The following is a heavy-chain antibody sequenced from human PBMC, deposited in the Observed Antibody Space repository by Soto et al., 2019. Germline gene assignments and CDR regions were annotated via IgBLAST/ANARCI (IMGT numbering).Heavy chain of an antibody. D-gene: IGHD3-22*01. J-gene: IGHJ4*02. CDR3: ARVVYYDSSGLGYYDY. CDR2: IIPIFGTA. Sequence: SVKVSCKASGGTFSSYAISWVRQAPGQGLEWMGGIIPIFGTANYAQKFQGRVTITADESTSTAYMELSSLRSEDTAVYYCARVVYYDSSGLGYYDYWGQGTLLTVS. V-gene: IGHV1-69*13. CDR1: GGTFSSYA.